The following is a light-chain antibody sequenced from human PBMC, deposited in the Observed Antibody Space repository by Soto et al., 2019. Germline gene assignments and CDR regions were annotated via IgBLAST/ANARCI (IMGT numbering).Light chain of an antibody. CDR1: SSDVGGYNY. V-gene: IGLV2-14*01. J-gene: IGLJ3*02. CDR3: SSYTSSSTLWV. CDR2: DVS. Sequence: QPALTQPASVSGSPGQSITISCTGTSSDVGGYNYVSWYQQHPGKAPKLMIYDVSNRPSGVSNRFSGSKSGNTASLTISGLQAEDEADYYCSSYTSSSTLWVFGGGTKVTVL.